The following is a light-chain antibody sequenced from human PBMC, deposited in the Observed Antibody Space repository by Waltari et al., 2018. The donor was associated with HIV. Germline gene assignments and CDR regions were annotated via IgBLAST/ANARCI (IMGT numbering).Light chain of an antibody. CDR2: GAS. CDR3: QQYGRSPWT. CDR1: QTVSSSQ. Sequence: EIVLTQSPGSLSLSPGERATLSYRASQTVSSSQLAWYQQKPGQAPRRLIYGASTRATGTPDRFSGSGSGTDFTLTITRLEREDFAVYYCQQYGRSPWTFGQGTKVEIK. V-gene: IGKV3-20*01. J-gene: IGKJ1*01.